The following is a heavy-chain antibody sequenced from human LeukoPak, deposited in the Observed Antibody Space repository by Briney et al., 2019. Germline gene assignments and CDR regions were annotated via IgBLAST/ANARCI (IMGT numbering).Heavy chain of an antibody. D-gene: IGHD3-22*01. Sequence: GGSLRLSCAASGFTVSSNYMSWVRQAPGKGLEWVSVIYSGGSTYYADSVKGRFTISRDNSKNTLYLQMNSLRAEDTAVYYCAKDRRSRVTMIVVVIGFGDYWGQGTLVTVSS. V-gene: IGHV3-53*01. CDR3: AKDRRSRVTMIVVVIGFGDY. CDR1: GFTVSSNY. J-gene: IGHJ4*02. CDR2: IYSGGST.